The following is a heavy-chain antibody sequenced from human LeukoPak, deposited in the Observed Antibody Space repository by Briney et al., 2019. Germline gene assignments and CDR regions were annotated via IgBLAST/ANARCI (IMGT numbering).Heavy chain of an antibody. CDR3: ARHITMVRGVILDYYYYMDV. V-gene: IGHV4-39*01. CDR1: GGSISSSSYY. CDR2: IYYSGST. J-gene: IGHJ6*03. D-gene: IGHD3-10*01. Sequence: SETLSLTCTVSGGSISSSSYYWGWIRQPPGKGLEWIGSIYYSGSTYYNPSLKSRFTISVDTSKNQFSLKLSSVTAADTAVYYCARHITMVRGVILDYYYYMDVWGKGTTVTISS.